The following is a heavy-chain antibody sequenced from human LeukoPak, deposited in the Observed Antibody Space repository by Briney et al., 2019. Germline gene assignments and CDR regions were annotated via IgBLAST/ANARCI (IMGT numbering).Heavy chain of an antibody. CDR2: IYYSGST. V-gene: IGHV4-38-2*02. CDR3: ARTYYDYVPYLDY. D-gene: IGHD3-16*01. CDR1: GYSISSSYY. J-gene: IGHJ4*02. Sequence: SETLSLTCTVSGYSISSSYYWGWIRQPPGRGLEWIGSIYYSGSTYYNPSLKSRVTISVDTSKNQFSLKLSSVTAADTAVYYCARTYYDYVPYLDYWGQGTLVTVFS.